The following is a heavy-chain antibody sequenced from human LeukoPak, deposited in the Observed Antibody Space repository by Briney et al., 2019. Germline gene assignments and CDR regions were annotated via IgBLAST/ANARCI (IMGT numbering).Heavy chain of an antibody. CDR1: GFTFNTFG. CDR2: ITGNGGST. D-gene: IGHD6-19*01. J-gene: IGHJ4*02. CDR3: AGSKTGWYFY. V-gene: IGHV3-64D*09. Sequence: GGSLRLSCSGSGFTFNTFGLHWVRQAPGKGLEYVSAITGNGGSTFYSDSVEGRFTISRDNSKNTLYLQMTSLRSDDTAVYFCAGSKTGWYFYWGQGTLVTVSS.